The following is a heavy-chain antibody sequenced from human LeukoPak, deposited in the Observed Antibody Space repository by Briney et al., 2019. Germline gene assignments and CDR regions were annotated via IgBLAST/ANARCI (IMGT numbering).Heavy chain of an antibody. CDR2: INHSGST. Sequence: SETLSLTCAVYGGSFSGYYWSWIRQPPGKGLEWIGEINHSGSTNYNPSLKSRVTISVDTSKNQFSLKLSSVTAADTAVYYCARLLGYSGSYYYRLIDYWGQGTLVTVSS. D-gene: IGHD1-26*01. CDR1: GGSFSGYY. CDR3: ARLLGYSGSYYYRLIDY. J-gene: IGHJ4*02. V-gene: IGHV4-34*01.